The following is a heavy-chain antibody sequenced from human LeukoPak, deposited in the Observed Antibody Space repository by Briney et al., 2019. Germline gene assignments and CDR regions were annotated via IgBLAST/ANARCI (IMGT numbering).Heavy chain of an antibody. Sequence: GGSLRLSCAASGFTFSDHYLDWVRQAPGKGLEWVSYISSSGSTIYYADSVKGRFTISRDNAKNSLYLQMNSLRAEDTAVYYCAELGITMIGGVWGKGTTVTISS. J-gene: IGHJ6*04. D-gene: IGHD3-10*02. CDR2: ISSSGSTI. CDR1: GFTFSDHY. V-gene: IGHV3-11*04. CDR3: AELGITMIGGV.